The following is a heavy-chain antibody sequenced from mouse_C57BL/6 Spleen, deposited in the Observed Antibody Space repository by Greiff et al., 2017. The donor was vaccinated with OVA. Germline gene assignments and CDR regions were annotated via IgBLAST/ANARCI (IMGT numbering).Heavy chain of an antibody. CDR1: GYSFTDYN. CDR3: ARTDYGSSYWYFDV. CDR2: INPNYGTT. J-gene: IGHJ1*03. D-gene: IGHD1-1*01. V-gene: IGHV1-39*01. Sequence: EVQLQQSGPELVKPGASVKISCKASGYSFTDYNMNWVKQSNGKSLEWIGVINPNYGTTSYNQKFKSKATLTVDQSSSTAYMQLNSLTSEDSAVYYCARTDYGSSYWYFDVWGTGTTVTVSS.